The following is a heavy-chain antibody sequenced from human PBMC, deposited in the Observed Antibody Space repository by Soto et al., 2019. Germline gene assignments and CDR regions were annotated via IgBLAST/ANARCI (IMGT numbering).Heavy chain of an antibody. J-gene: IGHJ6*02. Sequence: AXGKVACNASGYTFTSYGISWVRHAPGQGLEWMGWISAYNGNTNYAQKLQGRVTMTTDTSTSTAYMELRSLRSDDTAVYYCARDYIVVVVAATRRGDYGMDVWGQGTTVTVSS. V-gene: IGHV1-18*01. D-gene: IGHD2-15*01. CDR1: GYTFTSYG. CDR3: ARDYIVVVVAATRRGDYGMDV. CDR2: ISAYNGNT.